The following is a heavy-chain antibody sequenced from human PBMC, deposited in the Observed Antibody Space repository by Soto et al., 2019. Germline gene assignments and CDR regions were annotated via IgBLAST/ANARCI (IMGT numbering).Heavy chain of an antibody. D-gene: IGHD1-26*01. J-gene: IGHJ4*02. CDR2: IYHSGST. CDR3: ARSGSYGGGYFDY. Sequence: QVQLQESGPGLVKPSGTLSLTCAVSGGSISSSNWWSWVRQPPGKGLEWIGEIYHSGSTNYNPPLKSRVTISVDKSKTQFSLKRSSVTAAGTAVSYCARSGSYGGGYFDYWGQGTLVTVSS. V-gene: IGHV4-4*02. CDR1: GGSISSSNW.